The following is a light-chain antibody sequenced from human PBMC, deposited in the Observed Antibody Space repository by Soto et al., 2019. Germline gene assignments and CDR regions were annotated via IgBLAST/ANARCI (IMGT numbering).Light chain of an antibody. J-gene: IGKJ5*01. CDR3: MQALQTPLT. CDR2: LGS. V-gene: IGKV2-28*01. CDR1: QSLLHDNGYIY. Sequence: DLVMTQSPLSLPVTPGEPASISCRSSQSLLHDNGYIYLDWYLQRPGQSPQLLIYLGSNRASGVPARFSGSGSGTDFTLKISSVEVEDVGVYYCMQALQTPLTFGQGTRLEIK.